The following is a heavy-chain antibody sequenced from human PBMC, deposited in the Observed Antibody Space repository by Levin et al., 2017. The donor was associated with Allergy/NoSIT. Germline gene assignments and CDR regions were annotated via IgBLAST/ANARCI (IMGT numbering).Heavy chain of an antibody. Sequence: GGSLRLSCAASGFTFNDYWMNWVRQGPGEGLEWVANIKQDGSQTFYADSVKGRFTISRDNAKNSLYLQMNSLKTEDTAVYFCTTYSSSWYYFDYWGQGTLVTVSS. J-gene: IGHJ4*02. V-gene: IGHV3-7*05. CDR1: GFTFNDYW. CDR2: IKQDGSQT. D-gene: IGHD6-13*01. CDR3: TTYSSSWYYFDY.